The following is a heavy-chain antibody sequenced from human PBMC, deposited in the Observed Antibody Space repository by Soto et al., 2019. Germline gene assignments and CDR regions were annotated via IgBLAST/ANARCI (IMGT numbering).Heavy chain of an antibody. CDR1: GGSISSYY. J-gene: IGHJ6*03. CDR3: ARHVCWNPNQNYYYYYMDV. Sequence: SETLSLTCTVSGGSISSYYWSWIRQPPGKGLEWIGYIYYSGSTNYNPSLKSRVTISVDTSKNQFSLKLSSVTAADTAVYYCARHVCWNPNQNYYYYYMDVWGKGTTVTVSS. V-gene: IGHV4-59*08. CDR2: IYYSGST. D-gene: IGHD1-1*01.